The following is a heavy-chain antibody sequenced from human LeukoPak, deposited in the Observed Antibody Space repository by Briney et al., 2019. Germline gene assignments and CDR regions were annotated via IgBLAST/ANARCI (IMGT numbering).Heavy chain of an antibody. D-gene: IGHD2-2*01. CDR2: IYYSGST. Sequence: SETLSLTCTVSGGSLSSGDYYWSWIRQPPGKGLEWIGHIYYSGSTYYNPSLKSRVTISVDTSKNQFSLKLSSVTAADTAVYYCASSKYQLLLSRGGSNWFDPWGQGTLVTVSS. J-gene: IGHJ5*02. CDR1: GGSLSSGDYY. CDR3: ASSKYQLLLSRGGSNWFDP. V-gene: IGHV4-30-4*08.